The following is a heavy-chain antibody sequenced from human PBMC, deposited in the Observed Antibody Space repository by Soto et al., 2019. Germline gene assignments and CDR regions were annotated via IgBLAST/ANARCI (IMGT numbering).Heavy chain of an antibody. D-gene: IGHD1-26*01. Sequence: EVQLLESGGGLVQPGGSLRLSCAASGFTFSSYAMSWVRQAPGKGLEWVSVISGSGDSTFYADSVKGRFTISRDNSKNTLYLQMNSLSAEDTAVYYCAKRAWGYFYFDYWGQGTLVTVSS. V-gene: IGHV3-23*01. CDR1: GFTFSSYA. CDR3: AKRAWGYFYFDY. CDR2: ISGSGDST. J-gene: IGHJ4*02.